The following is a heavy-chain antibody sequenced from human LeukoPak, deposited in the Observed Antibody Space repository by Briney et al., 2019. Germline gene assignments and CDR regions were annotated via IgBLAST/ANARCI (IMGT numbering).Heavy chain of an antibody. Sequence: GGSLRLSCAASGFTFYDYAMHWVRQAPGKGLEWVSGISWNSGSIGYADSVKGRFTISRDNAKNSLYLQVNSLRAEDTALYYCAKDGYSSSKIRRYYYYYYYMDVWGKGTTVTVSS. CDR3: AKDGYSSSKIRRYYYYYYYMDV. J-gene: IGHJ6*03. CDR1: GFTFYDYA. V-gene: IGHV3-9*01. CDR2: ISWNSGSI. D-gene: IGHD6-13*01.